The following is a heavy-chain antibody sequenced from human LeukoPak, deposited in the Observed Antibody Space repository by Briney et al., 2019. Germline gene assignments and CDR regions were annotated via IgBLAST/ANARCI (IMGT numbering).Heavy chain of an antibody. D-gene: IGHD3-10*01. Sequence: SETLSLTCTVSGGSVSSYYWSWIRRPPGRGLEWIAYLSHSGSSDSNPSLTSRVTTLVDTSKNQFSLKLSSVTAADTAVYYCARGLSPRINMVRGVRPPFRGVFDYWGQGTLVTVSS. V-gene: IGHV4-59*02. J-gene: IGHJ4*02. CDR1: GGSVSSYY. CDR3: ARGLSPRINMVRGVRPPFRGVFDY. CDR2: LSHSGSS.